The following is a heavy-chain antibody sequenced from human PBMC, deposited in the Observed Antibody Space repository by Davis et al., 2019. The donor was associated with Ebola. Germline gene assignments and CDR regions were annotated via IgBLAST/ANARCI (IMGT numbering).Heavy chain of an antibody. D-gene: IGHD5-18*01. V-gene: IGHV4-59*08. CDR1: GGSISDYY. Sequence: PSETLSLTCTVSGGSISDYYWSWIRQPPKKGLEWSGYIHGSGSTNYNPSLKSRVTISVDTSKNQFSLKLNSVTAADTAVYYCARLRGYNPGYWYFDLWGRGTLVTVSS. CDR2: IHGSGST. J-gene: IGHJ2*01. CDR3: ARLRGYNPGYWYFDL.